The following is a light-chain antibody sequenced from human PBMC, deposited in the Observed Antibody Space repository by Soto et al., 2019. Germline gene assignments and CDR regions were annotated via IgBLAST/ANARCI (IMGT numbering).Light chain of an antibody. CDR2: DAS. CDR1: QTVSNY. Sequence: IVLTQSPATLSLSPGERATLSCRASQTVSNYLAWYQQKPGQAPRLLIHDASNRATGIPARCSGSGFGTDFTLTISSLEPEDFAVYYCQQRSNWPTWTFGQGTKVEFK. CDR3: QQRSNWPTWT. V-gene: IGKV3-11*01. J-gene: IGKJ1*01.